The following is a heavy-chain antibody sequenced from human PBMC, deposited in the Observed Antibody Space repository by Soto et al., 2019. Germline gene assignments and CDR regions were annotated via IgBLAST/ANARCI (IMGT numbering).Heavy chain of an antibody. CDR2: IYYSGST. V-gene: IGHV4-31*03. CDR3: ASAGTGRDIVVVVAAKRAYNWFDP. D-gene: IGHD2-15*01. Sequence: SETLSLTCTVSGGSISSGGYYWSWIRQHPGKGLEWIGYIYYSGSTYYNPSLKSRVTISVDMSKNQFSLKLSSVTAADPAVYYCASAGTGRDIVVVVAAKRAYNWFDPWGQGTLVTVS. CDR1: GGSISSGGYY. J-gene: IGHJ5*02.